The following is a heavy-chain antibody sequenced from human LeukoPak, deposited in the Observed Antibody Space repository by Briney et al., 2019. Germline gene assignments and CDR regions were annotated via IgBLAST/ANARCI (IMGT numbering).Heavy chain of an antibody. CDR1: GGSISSYY. D-gene: IGHD3-9*01. CDR3: ARGHFGCLLVSY. V-gene: IGHV4-59*07. J-gene: IGHJ4*02. Sequence: SDTLSLTCTVSGGSISSYYWSWIRQPPAKGLEGLGYIYYSGSTNYNPSLKSRVTISVDTSKNQFSLKLSSVTAADTAVNYYARGHFGCLLVSYWGQGNLGSVSS. CDR2: IYYSGST.